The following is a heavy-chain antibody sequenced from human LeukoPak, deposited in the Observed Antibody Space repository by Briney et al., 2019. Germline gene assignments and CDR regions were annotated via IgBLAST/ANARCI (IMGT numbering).Heavy chain of an antibody. CDR3: ARAGYSSSWYTFDY. CDR1: GFTFSSYW. J-gene: IGHJ4*02. Sequence: PGGSLRLSCAASGFTFSSYWMHWVRQAPGKGLVWVSRINSDGISTNYADSVKGRLTISRDNAKNTLYLQMNSLRAEDTAVYYCARAGYSSSWYTFDYWGQGTLVTVSS. D-gene: IGHD6-13*01. CDR2: INSDGIST. V-gene: IGHV3-74*01.